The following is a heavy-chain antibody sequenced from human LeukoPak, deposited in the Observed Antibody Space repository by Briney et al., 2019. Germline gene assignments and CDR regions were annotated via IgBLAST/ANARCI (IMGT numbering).Heavy chain of an antibody. D-gene: IGHD4-17*01. CDR3: ASGRYGDYASPLDY. CDR2: IIPMFASA. J-gene: IGHJ4*02. CDR1: GYTFTDYY. V-gene: IGHV1-69*13. Sequence: GASVKVSCKASGYTFTDYYIQWLRKAPGQGLEWMGGIIPMFASANYAPKFQDRVTITADASTSTVYMELSSLRFEDTAVYYCASGRYGDYASPLDYWGQGTRVTVSS.